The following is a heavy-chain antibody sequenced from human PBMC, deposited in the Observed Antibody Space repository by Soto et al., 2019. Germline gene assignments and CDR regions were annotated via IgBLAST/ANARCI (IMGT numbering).Heavy chain of an antibody. CDR3: SRHGDARSWYFFDY. Sequence: SETLSLTCSVSGGSISSSSYYWAWIRQPPGKGPEWIGSIYYSGTTYYNPSLKSRVTIFVDTSKNQFSLYLNSVTAADTAVYYCSRHGDARSWYFFDYWGQGALVTVSS. CDR2: IYYSGTT. V-gene: IGHV4-39*01. CDR1: GGSISSSSYY. D-gene: IGHD6-13*01. J-gene: IGHJ4*02.